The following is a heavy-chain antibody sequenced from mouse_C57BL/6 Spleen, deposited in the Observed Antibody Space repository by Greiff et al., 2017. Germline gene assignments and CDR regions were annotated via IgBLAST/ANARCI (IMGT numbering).Heavy chain of an antibody. CDR1: GFTFSDAW. J-gene: IGHJ1*03. CDR2: IRNKANNHAT. CDR3: TRSLYYYGSSYEYFDV. D-gene: IGHD1-1*01. Sequence: EVKLMESGGGLVQPGGSMKLSCAASGFTFSDAWMDWVRQSPETGLEWVAEIRNKANNHATYYAESVKGRFTISRDDSKSSVYLQMNSLRAEDTGIYYCTRSLYYYGSSYEYFDVWGTGTTVTVSS. V-gene: IGHV6-6*01.